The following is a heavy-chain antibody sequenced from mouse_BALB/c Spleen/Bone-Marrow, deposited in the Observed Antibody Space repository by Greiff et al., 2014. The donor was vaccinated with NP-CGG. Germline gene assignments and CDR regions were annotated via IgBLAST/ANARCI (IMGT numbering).Heavy chain of an antibody. J-gene: IGHJ4*01. Sequence: QVQLQQPGAELARPGASVKMSCKASGYTFTTYTMHWVQQRPGQGLEWVGYINPSTGFTNYNQIFKDKATLAADKSSSTAYMQMSSLTSEDAAVYYGARGGFLLRSLVLDYWGQGTSVTVSS. CDR1: GYTFTTYT. CDR2: INPSTGFT. CDR3: ARGGFLLRSLVLDY. V-gene: IGHV1-4*01. D-gene: IGHD1-1*01.